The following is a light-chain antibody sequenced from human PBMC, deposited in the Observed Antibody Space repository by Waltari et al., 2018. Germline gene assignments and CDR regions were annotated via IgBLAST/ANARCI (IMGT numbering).Light chain of an antibody. CDR3: QQTYITPYN. CDR2: TAS. Sequence: DIQMTQTPSSLSPSVGARVTITCRASQRIAGHLNWFQQQPGRAPKLLIHTASSLQSGVPSRFSGSGSGTHFTLIISSLQPEDFATYCCQQTYITPYNFGQGTKLEIK. J-gene: IGKJ2*01. V-gene: IGKV1-39*01. CDR1: QRIAGH.